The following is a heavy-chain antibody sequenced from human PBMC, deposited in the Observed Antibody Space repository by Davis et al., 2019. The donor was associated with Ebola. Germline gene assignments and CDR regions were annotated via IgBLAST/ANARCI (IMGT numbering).Heavy chain of an antibody. V-gene: IGHV3-7*01. CDR2: IKQDGSEK. CDR1: GFTFSSYW. D-gene: IGHD2-2*01. Sequence: GESLKISCAASGFTFSSYWMSWVRQAPGKGLEWVANIKQDGSEKYYVDSVKGRFTISRDNSKNTLYLQMNSLRAEDTAVYYCAKDIVVVPAASPHYYYYGMDVWGQGTTVTVSS. J-gene: IGHJ6*02. CDR3: AKDIVVVPAASPHYYYYGMDV.